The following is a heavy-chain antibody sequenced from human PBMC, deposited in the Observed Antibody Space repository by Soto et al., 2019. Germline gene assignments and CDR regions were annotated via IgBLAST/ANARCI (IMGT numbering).Heavy chain of an antibody. Sequence: PGGSLRLSCAASGFTFSSYWMHWVRQAPGKGLVWVSRINSDGSSTSYADSVKGRFTISRDNAKNTLYLQMNSLRAEDTAVYYCARASPSGSSWYGVPYYYYGMDVWGQGTTVTVSS. CDR3: ARASPSGSSWYGVPYYYYGMDV. V-gene: IGHV3-74*01. CDR1: GFTFSSYW. J-gene: IGHJ6*02. D-gene: IGHD6-13*01. CDR2: INSDGSST.